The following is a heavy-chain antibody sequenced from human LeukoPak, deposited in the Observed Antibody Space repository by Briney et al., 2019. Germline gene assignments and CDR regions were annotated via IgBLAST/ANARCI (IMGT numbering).Heavy chain of an antibody. V-gene: IGHV3-7*01. J-gene: IGHJ5*01. CDR1: GFTFSTYW. Sequence: GGSLRLSCAASGFTFSTYWMTWVRQAPGKGLEWVANIKEDGSEKNYVDSVKGRFTISRDNAKNSLFLQMNSLRAEDTAVYYCARDFDSWGQGTLVTVSS. CDR2: IKEDGSEK. CDR3: ARDFDS.